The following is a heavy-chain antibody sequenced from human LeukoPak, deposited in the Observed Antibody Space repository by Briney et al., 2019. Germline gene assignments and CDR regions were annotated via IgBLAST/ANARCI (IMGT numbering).Heavy chain of an antibody. Sequence: GGSLRLSCSASGFTFSSYAMHWVRQAPGKGLEWVSYISSSSSYTNYADSVKGRFTISRDNAKNSLYLQMNSLRVEDTAVYYCTSGRSLAYFDYWGQGTLVTVSS. J-gene: IGHJ4*02. V-gene: IGHV3-21*05. CDR2: ISSSSSYT. CDR1: GFTFSSYA. CDR3: TSGRSLAYFDY. D-gene: IGHD3/OR15-3a*01.